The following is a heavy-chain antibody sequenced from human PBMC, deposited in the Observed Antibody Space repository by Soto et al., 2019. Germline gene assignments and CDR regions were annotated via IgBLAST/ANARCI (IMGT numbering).Heavy chain of an antibody. CDR2: ISYDGSNK. V-gene: IGHV3-30*18. CDR3: AKSNPGPPGLYGMDV. Sequence: QVQLVESGGGVVQPGRSLRLSCAASGFTFSSYGMHWVRQAPGKGLEWVAVISYDGSNKYYADSVKGRFTISRDNSKNTLYLQMNSLRAEDTAVYYCAKSNPGPPGLYGMDVWGQGTTVTVSS. CDR1: GFTFSSYG. J-gene: IGHJ6*02.